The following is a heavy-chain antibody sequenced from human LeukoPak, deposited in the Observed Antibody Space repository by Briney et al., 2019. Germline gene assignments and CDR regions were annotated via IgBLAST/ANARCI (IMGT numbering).Heavy chain of an antibody. D-gene: IGHD2-15*01. CDR2: ISYDGSNK. Sequence: GGSLRLSCAASGFTFSSYAMHWVRQAPGKGLEWVAVISYDGSNKYYADSVKGRFTISRDNSKNMLYLQMSSLRAEDTAVYYCATVRGSDGNFYIDYWGQGTLVTVSS. CDR1: GFTFSSYA. J-gene: IGHJ4*02. CDR3: ATVRGSDGNFYIDY. V-gene: IGHV3-30-3*01.